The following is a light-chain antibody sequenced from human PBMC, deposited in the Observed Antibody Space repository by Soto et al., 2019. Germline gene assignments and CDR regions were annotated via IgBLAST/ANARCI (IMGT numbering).Light chain of an antibody. CDR2: GAS. V-gene: IGKV3-20*01. CDR3: QQYGSSPYP. J-gene: IGKJ2*01. CDR1: QSVSSSY. Sequence: EVVLTQSPGTLSLSPGERATLSCSASQSVSSSYLAWYQQKPGQAPRLLIYGASSRATGIPDRFSGSGSGTDFTLTISRLEPEDFGVFYCQQYGSSPYPFGQGTKLEIK.